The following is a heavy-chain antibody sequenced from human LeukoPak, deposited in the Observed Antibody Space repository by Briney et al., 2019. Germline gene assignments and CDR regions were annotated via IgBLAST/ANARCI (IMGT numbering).Heavy chain of an antibody. CDR3: AKDPSTTDNY. J-gene: IGHJ4*02. Sequence: GGSLRLSCAASGFTFSSYAMHWVRQAPGKGLEWVAVTSYDGSNKYCADSVKGRFIISRDNSKNTLYLQMNSLRAEDTAVYYCAKDPSTTDNYWGQGTLVTVSS. CDR1: GFTFSSYA. D-gene: IGHD2-2*01. V-gene: IGHV3-30*04. CDR2: TSYDGSNK.